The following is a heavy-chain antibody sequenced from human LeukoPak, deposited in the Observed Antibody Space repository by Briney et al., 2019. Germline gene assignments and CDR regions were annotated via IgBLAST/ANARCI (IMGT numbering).Heavy chain of an antibody. V-gene: IGHV3-53*01. Sequence: GGSLRLSCAASGFTVSSNYMSWVRQAPGKGLEWVSVIYSGGSTYYADSVKGRFTISRDNAKNSLYLQMNSLRAEDTAVYYCARVQYYYDSSGSLHLDYWGQGTLVTVSS. CDR2: IYSGGST. D-gene: IGHD3-22*01. J-gene: IGHJ4*02. CDR1: GFTVSSNY. CDR3: ARVQYYYDSSGSLHLDY.